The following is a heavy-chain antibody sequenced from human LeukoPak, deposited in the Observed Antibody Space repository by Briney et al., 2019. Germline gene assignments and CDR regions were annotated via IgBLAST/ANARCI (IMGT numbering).Heavy chain of an antibody. CDR3: ATGLPGITGTTAMEHYYYMDV. V-gene: IGHV1-18*01. Sequence: ASVKVSCKASGYTFTSYGISWVRQAPGQGLEWMGWISAYNGNTNYAQKLQGRVTMTEDTSTDTAYMELSSLRSEDTAVYYCATGLPGITGTTAMEHYYYMDVWGKGTTVTVSS. CDR2: ISAYNGNT. J-gene: IGHJ6*03. D-gene: IGHD1-7*01. CDR1: GYTFTSYG.